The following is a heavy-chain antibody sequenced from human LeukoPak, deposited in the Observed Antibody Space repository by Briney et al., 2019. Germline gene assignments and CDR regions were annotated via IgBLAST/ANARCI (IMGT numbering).Heavy chain of an antibody. CDR2: ISYDGSNK. D-gene: IGHD2-8*01. V-gene: IGHV3-30*03. Sequence: GGSLRLSCAASGFTFSSYGMHWVRQAPGKGLEWVAVISYDGSNKYYADSVKGRFTISRDNSKNTLYLQMNSLRAEDTAVYYCARATYCTNGVCYTSQNAFDIWGQGTMVTVSS. CDR3: ARATYCTNGVCYTSQNAFDI. J-gene: IGHJ3*02. CDR1: GFTFSSYG.